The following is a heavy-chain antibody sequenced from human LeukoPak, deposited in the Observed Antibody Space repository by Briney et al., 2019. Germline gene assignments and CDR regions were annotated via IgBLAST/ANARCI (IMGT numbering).Heavy chain of an antibody. Sequence: SETLSLTCTVSGDSISSYYWSWIRQPPGKGLEWIGYIYYSGSTNYNPSPKSRVTISVDTSKNQFSLKLSSVTAADTAVYFCARSERIIMILGGAFDVWGQGTMVTVSS. D-gene: IGHD3-22*01. V-gene: IGHV4-59*08. J-gene: IGHJ3*01. CDR3: ARSERIIMILGGAFDV. CDR1: GDSISSYY. CDR2: IYYSGST.